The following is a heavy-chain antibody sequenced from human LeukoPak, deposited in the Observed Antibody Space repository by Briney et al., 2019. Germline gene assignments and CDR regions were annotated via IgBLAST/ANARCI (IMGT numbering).Heavy chain of an antibody. D-gene: IGHD3/OR15-3a*01. CDR3: ARGDFWTSPYYYYYMDV. Sequence: WASVKVSCKASGGTFSSYAISWVRQAPGQGLEWMGGIIPIFGTANYAQKFQGRVTITTDESTSTAYMELSSLRSDDTAVYYCARGDFWTSPYYYYYMDVWGKGTTVTVSS. CDR2: IIPIFGTA. CDR1: GGTFSSYA. V-gene: IGHV1-69*05. J-gene: IGHJ6*03.